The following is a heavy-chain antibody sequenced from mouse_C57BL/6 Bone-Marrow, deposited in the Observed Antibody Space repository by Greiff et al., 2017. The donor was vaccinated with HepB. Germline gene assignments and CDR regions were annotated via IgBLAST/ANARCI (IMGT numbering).Heavy chain of an antibody. CDR1: GYSFTDYN. Sequence: EVKLQESGPELVKPGASVKISCKASGYSFTDYNMNWVKQSNGKSLEWIGVINPNYGTTSYNQKFKGKATLTVDQSSSTAYMQLNSLTSEDSAVYYCARRISSNYLYYAMDYWGQGTSVTVSS. J-gene: IGHJ4*01. V-gene: IGHV1-39*01. CDR2: INPNYGTT. D-gene: IGHD2-5*01. CDR3: ARRISSNYLYYAMDY.